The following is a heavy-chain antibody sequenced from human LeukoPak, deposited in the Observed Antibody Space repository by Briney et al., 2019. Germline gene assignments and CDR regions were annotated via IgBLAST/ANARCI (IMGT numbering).Heavy chain of an antibody. J-gene: IGHJ6*02. Sequence: SEILSLSCTVSGGSISSDYWSWIRQPPGKGLEWIGHIYYSGSTNYNPSLKSRVTISVDTSKNQFSLKLSSVTAADTALYYCARDREAATAYYYAMDVWGQGTTVTVSS. CDR3: ARDREAATAYYYAMDV. CDR1: GGSISSDY. V-gene: IGHV4-59*01. D-gene: IGHD2-15*01. CDR2: IYYSGST.